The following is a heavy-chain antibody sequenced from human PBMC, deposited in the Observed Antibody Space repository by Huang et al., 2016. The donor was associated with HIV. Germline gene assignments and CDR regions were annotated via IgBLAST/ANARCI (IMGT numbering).Heavy chain of an antibody. V-gene: IGHV1-69*13. Sequence: QVQLVQSGAEVKRPGSSVNVSCKASGDTFNLYPRAWVRQAPGPGLEWMGGRIRLFHEKNYAQKFKDRGTVTADGSRTTVYMELNNLRSEDTAVYYWATPHHYDSSGYYWFFDLWGRGTLVTVSS. J-gene: IGHJ2*01. D-gene: IGHD3-22*01. CDR2: RIRLFHEK. CDR3: ATPHHYDSSGYYWFFDL. CDR1: GDTFNLYP.